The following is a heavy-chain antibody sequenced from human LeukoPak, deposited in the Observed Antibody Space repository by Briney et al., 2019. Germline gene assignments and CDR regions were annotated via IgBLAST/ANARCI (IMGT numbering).Heavy chain of an antibody. J-gene: IGHJ4*02. CDR2: IYTTGST. CDR1: GGSISSYY. D-gene: IGHD6-13*01. Sequence: PSETLSLTCTVSGGSISSYYRSWIRQPAGKGLEWIGRIYTTGSTNYNPSLKSRVTISVDTSKNQFSLKLSSVTAADTAVYYCARAGSSSWFFDSWGQGSLVTVSS. V-gene: IGHV4-4*07. CDR3: ARAGSSSWFFDS.